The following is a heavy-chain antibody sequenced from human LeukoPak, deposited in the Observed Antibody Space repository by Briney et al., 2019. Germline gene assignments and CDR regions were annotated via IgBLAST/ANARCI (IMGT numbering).Heavy chain of an antibody. CDR2: IYYSGST. CDR3: ARGDGGNYQLDY. CDR1: GGSISSGDYY. D-gene: IGHD4/OR15-4a*01. V-gene: IGHV4-30-4*08. Sequence: PSETLSLTCTVSGGSISSGDYYWSWIRQPPGKGLEWIGYIYYSGSTYYNPSLKSRVTISVDTSKNQFSLKLSSVTAADTAVYYCARGDGGNYQLDYWGQGTLVTVSS. J-gene: IGHJ4*02.